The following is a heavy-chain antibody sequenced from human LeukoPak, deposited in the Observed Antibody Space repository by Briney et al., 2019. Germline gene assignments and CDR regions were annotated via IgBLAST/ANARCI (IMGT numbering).Heavy chain of an antibody. D-gene: IGHD4-17*01. V-gene: IGHV4-59*01. J-gene: IGHJ4*02. Sequence: PSETLSLTCTVSGVSISTYYWSWIRQPPGKGLEWIGYVYYGGITHYNPSLKSRVTITLDTSKNQFSLRLTSVTAADTAGYYCARAGGDRFDYWGQGSLVTVSS. CDR1: GVSISTYY. CDR2: VYYGGIT. CDR3: ARAGGDRFDY.